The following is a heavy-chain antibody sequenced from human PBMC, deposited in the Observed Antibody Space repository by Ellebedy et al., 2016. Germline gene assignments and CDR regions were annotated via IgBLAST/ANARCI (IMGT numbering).Heavy chain of an antibody. V-gene: IGHV1-18*04. Sequence: ASVKVSXXASGYTFTGYYMHWVRQAPGQGLEWMGWISAYNGNTNYAQKLQGRVTMTTDTSTSTAYMELRSLRSDDTAVYYCAREIHLVVVVAAAYYYYGMDVWGQGTTVTVSS. D-gene: IGHD2-15*01. CDR1: GYTFTGYY. CDR2: ISAYNGNT. J-gene: IGHJ6*02. CDR3: AREIHLVVVVAAAYYYYGMDV.